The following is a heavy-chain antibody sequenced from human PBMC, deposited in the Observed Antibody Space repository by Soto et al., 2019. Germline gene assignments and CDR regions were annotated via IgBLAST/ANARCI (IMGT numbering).Heavy chain of an antibody. V-gene: IGHV3-23*01. CDR3: ARDMHLFALDV. J-gene: IGHJ4*02. D-gene: IGHD2-15*01. Sequence: EVQLLESGGGLVQPGGSLRLSCVASGLPFSSYCMDWVRQAPGKGLVWVSGIRGGEDDTNYVDSVKGRFTISRDNSKNTLYLQMNSLRADDTAIYYCARDMHLFALDVWGQGTLVTVSS. CDR1: GLPFSSYC. CDR2: IRGGEDDT.